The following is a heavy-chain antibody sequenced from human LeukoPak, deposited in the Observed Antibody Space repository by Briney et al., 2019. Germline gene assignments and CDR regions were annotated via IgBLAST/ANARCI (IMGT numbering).Heavy chain of an antibody. D-gene: IGHD2-2*01. CDR2: ISAYNGNT. V-gene: IGHV1-18*01. CDR3: ARDGRSGRYCSSTSCSVFDY. J-gene: IGHJ4*02. CDR1: GYTLTSYG. Sequence: ASVKVSCKASGYTLTSYGISWVRQAPGQGLEWMGWISAYNGNTNYAQKLQGRVTMTTDTSTSTAYMELRSLRSDDTAVYYCARDGRSGRYCSSTSCSVFDYWGQGTLVTVSS.